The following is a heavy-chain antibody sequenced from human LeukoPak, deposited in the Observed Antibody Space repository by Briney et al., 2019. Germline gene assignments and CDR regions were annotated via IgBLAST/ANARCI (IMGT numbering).Heavy chain of an antibody. V-gene: IGHV3-30*03. Sequence: PGRSLRLSCGASGFXFSNYAMHWVRQAPGKGLEWVALISHDGSSEYYGDSMKGRFTISRDNSRNTFYLQMNSLRAEDTAVYYCASRFEWLSSFDYWGQGTLVTVSS. CDR3: ASRFEWLSSFDY. D-gene: IGHD3-3*01. CDR1: GFXFSNYA. J-gene: IGHJ4*02. CDR2: ISHDGSSE.